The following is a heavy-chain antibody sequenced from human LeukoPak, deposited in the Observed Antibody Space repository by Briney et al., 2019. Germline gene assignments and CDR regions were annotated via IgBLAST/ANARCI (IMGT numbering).Heavy chain of an antibody. D-gene: IGHD3-10*01. Sequence: PSETLSLTCAVYGGSFSGYYWSWIRQPPGKGLEWIGEINHSGSTNYNPSLKSRVTISVDTSKTQFSLKLSSVTAADTAVYYCARGTTMVRAIHTYYYYYCMDVWGKGTTVTVSS. V-gene: IGHV4-34*01. CDR3: ARGTTMVRAIHTYYYYYCMDV. J-gene: IGHJ6*03. CDR2: INHSGST. CDR1: GGSFSGYY.